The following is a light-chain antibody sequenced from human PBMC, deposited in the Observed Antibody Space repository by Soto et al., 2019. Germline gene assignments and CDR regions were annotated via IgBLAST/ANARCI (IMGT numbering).Light chain of an antibody. CDR3: SLYTSENAYV. CDR1: STDFVSYNR. Sequence: QSVLTQPPSVSGSPGQSVTISCTGTSTDFVSYNRVSWYQQPPGTAPKLMIYEVSKRPSGFPDRFSGSKSGNTASLTISGLQAADEADYYCSLYTSENAYVFGTGTKVTVL. CDR2: EVS. V-gene: IGLV2-18*01. J-gene: IGLJ1*01.